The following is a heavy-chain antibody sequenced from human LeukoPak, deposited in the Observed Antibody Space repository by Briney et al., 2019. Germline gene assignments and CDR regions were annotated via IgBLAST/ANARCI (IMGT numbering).Heavy chain of an antibody. CDR1: GFTFSDYA. J-gene: IGHJ4*02. CDR3: AKDRGYGEHEPFES. Sequence: PGRSLRLSCVGSGFTFSDYAIHWVGQAPGKGLEGVAVSAHDEVGNQFADSVKGRFTLSRDNSRDSVHWQMNRLRDEDTAVYYCAKDRGYGEHEPFESWGQGALVTVSS. D-gene: IGHD4/OR15-4a*01. V-gene: IGHV3-30*18. CDR2: SAHDEVGN.